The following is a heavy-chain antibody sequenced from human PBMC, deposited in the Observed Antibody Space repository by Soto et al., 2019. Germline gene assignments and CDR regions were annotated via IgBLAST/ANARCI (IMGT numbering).Heavy chain of an antibody. J-gene: IGHJ6*02. CDR1: GYTFNSYY. CDR2: ISPHTGGT. CDR3: TRASQIVINTYYYPMDV. D-gene: IGHD3-22*01. Sequence: ASVKVSCKASGYTFNSYYMHWVRQAPGPGLEWMGWISPHTGGTTYAQKFQGRVTMTRDTSVRTACMELSRLGSDDTAVYYCTRASQIVINTYYYPMDVGGQGTTVTVS. V-gene: IGHV1-2*02.